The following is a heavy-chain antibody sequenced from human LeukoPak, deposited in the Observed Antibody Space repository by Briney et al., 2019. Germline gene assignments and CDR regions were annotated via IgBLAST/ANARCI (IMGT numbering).Heavy chain of an antibody. CDR3: ARGRHNDAHFDMDV. J-gene: IGHJ6*03. V-gene: IGHV4-59*01. CDR2: LFHSGST. Sequence: PSETLSLTCTVSGDSISPYYWSWVRQSPGKGLEWIGCLFHSGSTKYNPSFESRVAISADTTKNQLFLNLRSLTPADTAGYCCARGRHNDAHFDMDVWGKGTTVTVSS. D-gene: IGHD2/OR15-2a*01. CDR1: GDSISPYY.